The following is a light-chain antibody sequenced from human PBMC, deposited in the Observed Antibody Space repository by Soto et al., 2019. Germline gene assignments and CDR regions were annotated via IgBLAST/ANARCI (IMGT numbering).Light chain of an antibody. CDR3: QHYNNWPPWT. V-gene: IGKV3-15*01. J-gene: IGKJ1*01. CDR2: GAS. CDR1: QSVSSN. Sequence: EIVMTQSPATLSVSPGERATLSFRASQSVSSNLAWYQQKPGQAPRLLIYGASTRATGVPVRFSGSGSGTEFTLTISSLQSEDFAVYYCQHYNNWPPWTFGQGTKVEIK.